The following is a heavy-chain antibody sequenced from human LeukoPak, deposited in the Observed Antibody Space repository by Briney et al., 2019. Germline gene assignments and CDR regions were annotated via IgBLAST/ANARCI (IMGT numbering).Heavy chain of an antibody. Sequence: GSLRLSCAGSGFTFSDYYMSWIRQPPGKGLEWIGSIYYSGSTYYNPSLKSRVTISVDTSRNQFSLKLGSVTAADTAVYYCARLQGWGSPPFDFWGQGTLITVSS. CDR3: ARLQGWGSPPFDF. CDR2: IYYSGST. D-gene: IGHD3-16*01. CDR1: GFTFSDYY. V-gene: IGHV4-39*01. J-gene: IGHJ4*02.